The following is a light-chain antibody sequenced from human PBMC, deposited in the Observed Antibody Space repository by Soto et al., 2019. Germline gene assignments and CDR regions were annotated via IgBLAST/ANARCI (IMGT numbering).Light chain of an antibody. CDR2: EVS. Sequence: QSVLTQPPSASGSPGQSVTISCTGTSSDVGGYNYVSWYQQYPGKAPKLMIFEVSKRSSGVPGRFSGSKSGNTASLTVSGLQAEDEADYYCSSYAGSNNYVVFGGGNKVTVL. V-gene: IGLV2-8*01. CDR1: SSDVGGYNY. CDR3: SSYAGSNNYVV. J-gene: IGLJ2*01.